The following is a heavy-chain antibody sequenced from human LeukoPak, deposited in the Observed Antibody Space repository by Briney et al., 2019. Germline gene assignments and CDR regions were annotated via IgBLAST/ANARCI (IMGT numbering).Heavy chain of an antibody. CDR3: ARARGSGWYGDKFFDY. J-gene: IGHJ4*02. D-gene: IGHD6-19*01. Sequence: PSESLSLTCTVSVGSICSYYWSWIRQPPWKGLEWFGYIYYSGSTNYNPSLKSRVTISVDTSKNQYSLKLSSVTAADTAVYYCARARGSGWYGDKFFDYWGQGTLVTVSS. CDR1: VGSICSYY. CDR2: IYYSGST. V-gene: IGHV4-59*01.